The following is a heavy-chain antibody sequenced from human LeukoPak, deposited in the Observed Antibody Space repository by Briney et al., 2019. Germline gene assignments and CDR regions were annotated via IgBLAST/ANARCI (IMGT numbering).Heavy chain of an antibody. V-gene: IGHV4-59*01. Sequence: TXSLXXXXSXGSIRSYYWSWIRQPPGKGLEWIGYIYYSGSTNYNPSLKSRVTISVDTSKNQFSLKLSSVTAADTAVYYCARENYYDSSRGVSFDYWGQGTLVTVSS. CDR2: IYYSGST. D-gene: IGHD3-22*01. CDR1: XGSIRSYY. CDR3: ARENYYDSSRGVSFDY. J-gene: IGHJ4*02.